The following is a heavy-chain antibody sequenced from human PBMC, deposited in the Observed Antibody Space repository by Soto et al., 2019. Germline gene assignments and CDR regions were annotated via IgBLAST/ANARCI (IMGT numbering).Heavy chain of an antibody. CDR3: ARSRDFPGDYYYYGMDV. CDR2: INAGNGNT. D-gene: IGHD2-21*02. CDR1: GYTFTSYA. Sequence: ASVKVSCKASGYTFTSYAMHWVRQAPGQRLEWMGWINAGNGNTKYSQKFQGRVTITRDTSASTAYMELSSLRSEDTAVYYCARSRDFPGDYYYYGMDVWGQGTTVTVSS. V-gene: IGHV1-3*01. J-gene: IGHJ6*02.